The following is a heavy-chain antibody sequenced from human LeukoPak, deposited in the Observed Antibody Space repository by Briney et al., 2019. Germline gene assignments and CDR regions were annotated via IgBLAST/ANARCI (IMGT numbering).Heavy chain of an antibody. CDR1: GFTFSTYA. CDR3: ARDYYDSSGYYPWSY. D-gene: IGHD3-22*01. CDR2: IVYDGSSK. V-gene: IGHV3-30*04. Sequence: GTSLRLSCEVSGFTFSTYAMQWVRRAPGKGLEWVGVIVYDGSSKYYADSVKGRFTISRDNSRNTLYLQMNSLRAEDTAVYYCARDYYDSSGYYPWSYWGQGTLVTVSS. J-gene: IGHJ4*02.